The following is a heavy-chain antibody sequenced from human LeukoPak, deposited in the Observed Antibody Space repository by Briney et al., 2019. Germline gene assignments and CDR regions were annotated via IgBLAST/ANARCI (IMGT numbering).Heavy chain of an antibody. CDR3: VKPRGCHSLAFAT. V-gene: IGHV3-30*18. Sequence: GRSLTLSCEAWGFTFSTYGRHWLRQAPGLGLEWVVGMTTGGSYKCYTDSVQGGFNLSRDNSRNTLYPQMSSLRPDNTALYYFVKPRGCHSLAFATGGEGTMVAVS. D-gene: IGHD2-8*01. CDR1: GFTFSTYG. CDR2: MTTGGSYK. J-gene: IGHJ3*02.